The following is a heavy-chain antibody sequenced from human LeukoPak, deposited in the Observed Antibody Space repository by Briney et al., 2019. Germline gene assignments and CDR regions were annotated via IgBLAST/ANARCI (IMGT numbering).Heavy chain of an antibody. CDR3: ARVVVTTGLPFVFDY. Sequence: PGGSLRLSCAASGSTVSSNYMNWVRQAPGKGLEWVSVIYSGGSTYYADSVKGRFTISRDNSKNTLYLQMNSLRAEDTAVYYCARVVVTTGLPFVFDYWGQGTLVTVSS. V-gene: IGHV3-53*01. D-gene: IGHD4-23*01. J-gene: IGHJ4*02. CDR1: GSTVSSNY. CDR2: IYSGGST.